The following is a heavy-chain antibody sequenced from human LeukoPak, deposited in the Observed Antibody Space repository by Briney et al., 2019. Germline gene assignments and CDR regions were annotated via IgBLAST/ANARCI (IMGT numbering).Heavy chain of an antibody. CDR1: GDTFSSYT. CDR2: IFPIFRTS. CDR3: ASSELGFCSRTSCHDFDY. D-gene: IGHD2-2*01. V-gene: IGHV1-69*05. J-gene: IGHJ4*02. Sequence: SVKVSCKASGDTFSSYTIGWVRQAPGQGLEWMGGIFPIFRTSNYAQKFQGRVTITTDESTNTAYMELSSLRSEDTAVYYCASSELGFCSRTSCHDFDYWGQGTLVTVSS.